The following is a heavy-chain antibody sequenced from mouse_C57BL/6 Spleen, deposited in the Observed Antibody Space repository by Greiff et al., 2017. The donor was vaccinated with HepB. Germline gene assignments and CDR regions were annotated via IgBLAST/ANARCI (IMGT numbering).Heavy chain of an antibody. CDR2: ISYDGSN. J-gene: IGHJ2*01. CDR3: AREDLLLLLN. V-gene: IGHV3-6*01. Sequence: EVQLVESGPGLVKPSQSLSLTCSVTGYSITSGYYWNWIRQFPGNKLEWMGYISYDGSNNYNPSLKNRISITRDTSKNQFFLKLNSVTTEDTATYYCAREDLLLLLNWGQGTTLTVSS. CDR1: GYSITSGYY. D-gene: IGHD1-1*01.